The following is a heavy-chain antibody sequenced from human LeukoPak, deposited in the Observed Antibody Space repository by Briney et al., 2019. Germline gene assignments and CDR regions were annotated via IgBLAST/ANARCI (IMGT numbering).Heavy chain of an antibody. CDR1: GYTFTGYY. Sequence: ASVKVSCKASGYTFTGYYMHWVRQAPGQGLEWMGWINPNSGGTNYAQKLQGRVTMTTDTSTSTAYMELRSLRSDDTAVYYCARLGTPTFGGVIALPGWFDAWGQGTLVTVSS. CDR2: INPNSGGT. V-gene: IGHV1-2*02. CDR3: ARLGTPTFGGVIALPGWFDA. D-gene: IGHD3-16*02. J-gene: IGHJ5*02.